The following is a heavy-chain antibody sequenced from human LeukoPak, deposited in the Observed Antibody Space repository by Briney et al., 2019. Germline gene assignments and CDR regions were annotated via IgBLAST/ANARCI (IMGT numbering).Heavy chain of an antibody. D-gene: IGHD4-11*01. Sequence: PGGSLRLSCAASGFTVSSNDMSWVRQAPGKGLEWVSAIYSGGSPYYADSAKGRFTISRDNSKNTLYLQMNSLRAEDTAVYYCARVVDHDYSDYYLDYWGQGTLVTVSS. CDR3: ARVVDHDYSDYYLDY. CDR1: GFTVSSND. V-gene: IGHV3-53*01. J-gene: IGHJ4*02. CDR2: IYSGGSP.